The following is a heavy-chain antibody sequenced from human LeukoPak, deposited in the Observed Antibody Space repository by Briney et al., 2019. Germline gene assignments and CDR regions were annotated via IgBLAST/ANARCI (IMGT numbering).Heavy chain of an antibody. V-gene: IGHV3-23*01. Sequence: GSLRLSCAASGFTFSSYGMNWVRQAPGKGLEWVSGIISSGASTYYANSVKGRFTISRDNSKNTLFLQMTSLRAEDTAVHYCAKTTYGSGWGVDYWGQGTLVTVSS. CDR2: IISSGAST. CDR3: AKTTYGSGWGVDY. D-gene: IGHD6-19*01. J-gene: IGHJ4*02. CDR1: GFTFSSYG.